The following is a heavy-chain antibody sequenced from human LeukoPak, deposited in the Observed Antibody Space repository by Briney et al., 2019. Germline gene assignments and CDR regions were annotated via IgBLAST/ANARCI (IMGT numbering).Heavy chain of an antibody. Sequence: SETLSLTCSVSGGSISSYYWSWIRQPPGKGLEWIGYMYYSGSANYNPSLKSRVTMSVDTSKNHFSLNLTSVTAADTAVYYCARGGTQLTFPVWGQGTLVTVSP. V-gene: IGHV4-59*01. CDR3: ARGGTQLTFPV. CDR1: GGSISSYY. D-gene: IGHD4/OR15-4a*01. J-gene: IGHJ4*02. CDR2: MYYSGSA.